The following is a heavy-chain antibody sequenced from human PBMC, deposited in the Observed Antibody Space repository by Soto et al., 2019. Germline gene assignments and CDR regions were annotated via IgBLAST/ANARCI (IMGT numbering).Heavy chain of an antibody. V-gene: IGHV4-34*01. D-gene: IGHD2-2*01. CDR3: ARGPYCSSTSCFNDAFDI. CDR2: INHSGST. Sequence: QVQLQQWGAGLLKPSETLSLTCAVYGGSFSGYYWSWIRQPPGKGLEWIGEINHSGSTNYNPSLKSRVTISVDTSKNRFSLKLSSVTAADTAVYYCARGPYCSSTSCFNDAFDIWGQGTMVTVSS. J-gene: IGHJ3*02. CDR1: GGSFSGYY.